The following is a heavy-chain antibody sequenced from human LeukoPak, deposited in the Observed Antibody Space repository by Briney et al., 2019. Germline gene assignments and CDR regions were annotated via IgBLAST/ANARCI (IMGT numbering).Heavy chain of an antibody. V-gene: IGHV3-23*01. CDR3: AKDPDYYGSGSYYNSPFDY. CDR1: GFTFSSYA. CDR2: ISASGGTT. D-gene: IGHD3-10*01. Sequence: GGSLRLSCAASGFTFSSYAMSWVRQAPGKGLEWVSAISASGGTTYYADSVKGRFTISRDNSKNTLYLQMNSLRAEDTAVYYCAKDPDYYGSGSYYNSPFDYWGQGTLVTVSS. J-gene: IGHJ4*02.